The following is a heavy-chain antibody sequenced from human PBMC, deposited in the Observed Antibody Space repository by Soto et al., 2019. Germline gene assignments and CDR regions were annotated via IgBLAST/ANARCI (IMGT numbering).Heavy chain of an antibody. CDR1: GYTFTSYD. CDR3: TRSTNVNGDWH. J-gene: IGHJ4*02. D-gene: IGHD4-17*01. V-gene: IGHV1-8*01. Sequence: QVQLVQSGAEVKKPGASVKVSCKASGYTFTSYDINWVRQATGQGLEWMGWMNPNSGNTGYAQKLQGRVTMTMNTSLSTSYMELSSLRSEHTAVYYFTRSTNVNGDWHWSQGTLV. CDR2: MNPNSGNT.